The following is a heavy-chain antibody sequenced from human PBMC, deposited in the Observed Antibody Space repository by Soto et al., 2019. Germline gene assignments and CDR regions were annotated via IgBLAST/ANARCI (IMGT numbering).Heavy chain of an antibody. CDR3: ARGRHQLLYGTYYYYMDV. CDR2: INHSGST. V-gene: IGHV4-4*02. Sequence: PSETLSLTCSVSSGSISSSNWWSWVRQPPGKGLEWIGEINHSGSTNYSPSLKSRVTISVDTSKNQFSLKLSSVTAADTAVYYCARGRHQLLYGTYYYYMDVWGKGTTVTVSS. D-gene: IGHD2-2*02. J-gene: IGHJ6*03. CDR1: SGSISSSNW.